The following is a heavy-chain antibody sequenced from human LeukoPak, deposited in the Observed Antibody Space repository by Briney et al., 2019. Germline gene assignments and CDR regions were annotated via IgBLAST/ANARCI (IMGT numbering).Heavy chain of an antibody. Sequence: GGSLRLSCAASGFTFSTYWMSWVRQAPGKGLEWVADIRQDGSEKYYVDSVKGRFTISRDNAKNSLYLQMNILRAEDTAVYYCAREYHLDYWGQGTLVTVSA. CDR3: AREYHLDY. D-gene: IGHD1-14*01. V-gene: IGHV3-7*04. J-gene: IGHJ4*02. CDR1: GFTFSTYW. CDR2: IRQDGSEK.